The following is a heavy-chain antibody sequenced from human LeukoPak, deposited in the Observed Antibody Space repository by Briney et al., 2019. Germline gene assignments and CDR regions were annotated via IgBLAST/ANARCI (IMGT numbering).Heavy chain of an antibody. CDR3: ARDGYCSNGVCPGACDI. D-gene: IGHD2-8*01. CDR2: INPNNGAT. Sequence: GASVTVSCLASGYTLTDYFIHWVRPAPGQGLEWVGWINPNNGATNCAQKFQGRVTMARDTSISTVYMELSRLRSDDTAVYYYARDGYCSNGVCPGACDIWGQGTMVTVSS. V-gene: IGHV1-2*02. CDR1: GYTLTDYF. J-gene: IGHJ3*02.